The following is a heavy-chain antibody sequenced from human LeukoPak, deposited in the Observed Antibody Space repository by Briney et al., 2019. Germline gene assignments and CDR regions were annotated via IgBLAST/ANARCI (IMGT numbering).Heavy chain of an antibody. V-gene: IGHV5-51*01. J-gene: IGHJ4*02. CDR3: ARLYGSGTYYFDY. CDR2: IYPGDSDN. D-gene: IGHD3-10*01. Sequence: GEALKISWKGSGYSFTTYWIGWVRQVPGKGLEWMGVIYPGDSDNRYSPSFQGQVTISADKSISTAYLQWSSLKASDTAMYYCARLYGSGTYYFDYWGQGTLVTVSS. CDR1: GYSFTTYW.